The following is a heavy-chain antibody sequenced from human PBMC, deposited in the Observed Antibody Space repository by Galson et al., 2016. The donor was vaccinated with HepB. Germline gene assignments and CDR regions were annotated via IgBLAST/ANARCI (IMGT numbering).Heavy chain of an antibody. CDR1: ELSIISSA. Sequence: SLRLSCAVSELSIISSAMSWVRQAPGKGLEWASSIRAGGGDTYYPDSVKGRFTTSRDMSKNALYLQMGSLRAEDTAVYYCAKCSVYSTGWCNSLDPWGQGTLVIVSS. D-gene: IGHD6-19*01. CDR2: IRAGGGDT. J-gene: IGHJ5*02. CDR3: AKCSVYSTGWCNSLDP. V-gene: IGHV3-23*01.